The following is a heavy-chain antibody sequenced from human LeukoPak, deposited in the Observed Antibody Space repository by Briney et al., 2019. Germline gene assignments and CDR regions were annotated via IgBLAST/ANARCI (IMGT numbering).Heavy chain of an antibody. CDR3: ARVRIRDGYNLFVGAFDI. Sequence: ASVKVSCKASGGTFSNSVINWVRQAPGQGLEWMGGIISIFTTANNAQKFQGRVTITADESTSTAYMELSSLRSDDTAVYYCARVRIRDGYNLFVGAFDIWGQGTMVTVSS. CDR1: GGTFSNSV. J-gene: IGHJ3*02. CDR2: IISIFTTA. V-gene: IGHV1-69*13. D-gene: IGHD5-24*01.